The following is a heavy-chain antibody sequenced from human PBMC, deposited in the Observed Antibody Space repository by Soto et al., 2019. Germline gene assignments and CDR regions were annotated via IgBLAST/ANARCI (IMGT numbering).Heavy chain of an antibody. D-gene: IGHD4-17*01. V-gene: IGHV4-59*01. CDR3: ARNYGDYVYRFDY. Sequence: SETLSLTCTVSGGSISSYYWSWIRQPPGKGLEWIGYIYYSGSTNYNPSLKSRVTISVDTSKNQFSLKLSSVTAADTAVYYCARNYGDYVYRFDYWGQGTLVTVSS. J-gene: IGHJ4*02. CDR2: IYYSGST. CDR1: GGSISSYY.